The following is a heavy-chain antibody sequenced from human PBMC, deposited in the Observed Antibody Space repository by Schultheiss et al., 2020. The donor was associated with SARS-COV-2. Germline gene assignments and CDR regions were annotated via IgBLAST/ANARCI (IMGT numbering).Heavy chain of an antibody. CDR3: ARGPADYDILTGYYSHFDY. V-gene: IGHV4-39*07. J-gene: IGHJ4*02. CDR2: INHSGST. Sequence: SETLSLTCTVSGGSISSGGYYWSWIRQPPGKGLEWIGEINHSGSTNYNPSLKSRVTISVDTSKNQFSLKLSSVTAADTAVYYCARGPADYDILTGYYSHFDYWGQGTLVTVSS. CDR1: GGSISSGGYY. D-gene: IGHD3-9*01.